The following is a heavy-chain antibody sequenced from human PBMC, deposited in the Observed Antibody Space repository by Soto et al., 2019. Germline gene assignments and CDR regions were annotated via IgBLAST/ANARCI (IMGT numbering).Heavy chain of an antibody. CDR1: GGSFSGYY. V-gene: IGHV4-34*01. CDR3: AREASRGSPPDY. D-gene: IGHD5-12*01. J-gene: IGHJ4*02. Sequence: SETLSLTCAVYGGSFSGYYWTWIRQPPGTGLEWIGEINHSGSTNYNPSLKSRVTISVDTSKNQFSLKLTSVTAADTAVYYCAREASRGSPPDYWGQGTLVTVSS. CDR2: INHSGST.